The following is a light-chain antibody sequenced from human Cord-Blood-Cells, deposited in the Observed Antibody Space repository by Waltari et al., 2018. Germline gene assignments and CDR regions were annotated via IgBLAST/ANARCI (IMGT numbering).Light chain of an antibody. V-gene: IGKV1-5*01. CDR3: QQYNSYWT. Sequence: DIQMTQSPSTLSASVGDRVTITCRASQSISSWLAWQQQKPGKAPKLLHYDASSVDSGVQSRFGGSGSRTDFTPTISSLQPDDFATYYCQQYNSYWTFGQGTKVEIK. CDR1: QSISSW. J-gene: IGKJ1*01. CDR2: DAS.